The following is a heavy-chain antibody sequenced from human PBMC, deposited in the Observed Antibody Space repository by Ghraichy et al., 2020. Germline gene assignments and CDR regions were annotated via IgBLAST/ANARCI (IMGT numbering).Heavy chain of an antibody. CDR3: ARVADYYVWV. Sequence: GRINPNSGGTKYAQKFQGRVTMTRDTSISTAYTELRRLRSDDTAVYYCARVADYYVWVWGQGTQVTVSS. D-gene: IGHD3-10*02. CDR2: INPNSGGT. V-gene: IGHV1-2*02. J-gene: IGHJ4*02.